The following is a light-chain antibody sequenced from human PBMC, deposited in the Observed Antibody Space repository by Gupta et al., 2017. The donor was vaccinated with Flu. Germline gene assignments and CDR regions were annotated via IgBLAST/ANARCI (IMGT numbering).Light chain of an antibody. Sequence: QSSLSASVGDRVTINSRASQGISDYLAWYQQKPGKSPKLLIYAASTSESGVPSRFSGSGSGTDFTLTISSLQPEDVATYYCQKYNSAPLTFGGGTKVEIK. V-gene: IGKV1-27*01. CDR2: AAS. CDR1: QGISDY. J-gene: IGKJ4*01. CDR3: QKYNSAPLT.